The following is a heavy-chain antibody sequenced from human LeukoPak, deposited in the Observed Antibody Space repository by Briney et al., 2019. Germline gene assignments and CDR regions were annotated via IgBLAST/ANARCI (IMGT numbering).Heavy chain of an antibody. J-gene: IGHJ6*03. V-gene: IGHV1-2*02. D-gene: IGHD6-6*01. CDR2: INPNSGGT. CDR3: ARDLEYSISFLTYYYYMDV. CDR1: GYTFTGYY. Sequence: GASVKVSCTASGYTFTGYYMHWVRQAPGQGLEWMGWINPNSGGTNYAQRFQGRVTMTRDTSISTAYMELNRLRSDDTAVYYCARDLEYSISFLTYYYYMDVWGRGTTVTVSS.